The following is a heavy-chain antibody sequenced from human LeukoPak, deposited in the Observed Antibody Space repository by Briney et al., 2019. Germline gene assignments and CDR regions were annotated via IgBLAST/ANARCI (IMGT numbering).Heavy chain of an antibody. Sequence: ASVKVSCKASGYTFTGYYMHWVRQAPGQGLEWMGWINPNSGGTTYAQKFQGWVTMTRDTSISTAYMELSRLRSDDTAVYYCARAVGSSWPYYYYYYMDVWGKGTTVTVSS. CDR2: INPNSGGT. CDR1: GYTFTGYY. CDR3: ARAVGSSWPYYYYYYMDV. D-gene: IGHD6-13*01. V-gene: IGHV1-2*04. J-gene: IGHJ6*03.